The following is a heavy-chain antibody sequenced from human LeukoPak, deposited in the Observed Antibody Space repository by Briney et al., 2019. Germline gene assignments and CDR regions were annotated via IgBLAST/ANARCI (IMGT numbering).Heavy chain of an antibody. CDR2: IIPIFGTA. J-gene: IGHJ3*02. V-gene: IGHV1-69*05. CDR3: ARDKLGYCSSTSCPGGGDAFDI. D-gene: IGHD2-2*01. CDR1: GGTFSSYA. Sequence: SVKVSCKASGGTFSSYAISWVRQAPGQGLEWMGGIIPIFGTANYAQKFQGRVTITTDESTSTAYMELSSLRSEGTAVYYCARDKLGYCSSTSCPGGGDAFDIWGQGTMVTVSS.